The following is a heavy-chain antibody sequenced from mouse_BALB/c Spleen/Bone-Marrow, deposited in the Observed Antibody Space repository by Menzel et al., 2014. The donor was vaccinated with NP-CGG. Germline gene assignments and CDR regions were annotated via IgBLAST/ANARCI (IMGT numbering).Heavy chain of an antibody. Sequence: QVQLKESGPGLVAPSQSLSITCTVSGLSLTSYDISWIRQPPGKGLEWLGVIWTGGGTNYNSAFMSRLSISKDNSKSQVFLKMNSLQTDDTAIYYCVRGGYYSWFAYWGQGTLVTVSA. J-gene: IGHJ3*01. CDR1: GLSLTSYD. CDR2: IWTGGGT. V-gene: IGHV2-9-2*01. CDR3: VRGGYYSWFAY. D-gene: IGHD2-3*01.